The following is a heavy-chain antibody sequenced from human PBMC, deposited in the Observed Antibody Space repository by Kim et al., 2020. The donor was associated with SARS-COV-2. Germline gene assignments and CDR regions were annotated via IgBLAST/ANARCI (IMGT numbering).Heavy chain of an antibody. V-gene: IGHV3-21*01. D-gene: IGHD2-2*01. CDR2: ISSTSAYI. CDR3: ARNLVPTTKTYGMDV. Sequence: GGSLRLSCAASGFTFSTYSMNWVRQAPGKGLKWVSSISSTSAYIYYADSVKGRFTISRDNAKDSLYLQMNSLRAEDTAVYYCARNLVPTTKTYGMDVWGQGTTVTVSS. J-gene: IGHJ6*02. CDR1: GFTFSTYS.